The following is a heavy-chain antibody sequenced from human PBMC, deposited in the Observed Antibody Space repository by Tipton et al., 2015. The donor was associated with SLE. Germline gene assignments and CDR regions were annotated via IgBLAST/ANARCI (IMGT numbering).Heavy chain of an antibody. CDR3: ARGLSAYSSTWFYYYYAMDV. CDR2: INHSGRT. CDR1: GGSFSGYQ. Sequence: KPSETLSLTCAVYGGSFSGYQWSWIRQPPGKGLEWIGEINHSGRTNYIPSLKSRVTISLDTSKNQFSLRLSSVTAADTAVYYCARGLSAYSSTWFYYYYAMDVWGQGTTVTVSS. D-gene: IGHD6-13*01. J-gene: IGHJ6*02. V-gene: IGHV4-34*01.